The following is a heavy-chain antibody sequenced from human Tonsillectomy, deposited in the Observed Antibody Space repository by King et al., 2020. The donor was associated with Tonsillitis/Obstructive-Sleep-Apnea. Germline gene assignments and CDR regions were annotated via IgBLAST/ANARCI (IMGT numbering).Heavy chain of an antibody. J-gene: IGHJ4*02. CDR1: GGTFSSYA. Sequence: QLVQSGAEVKKPGSSVKVSCKASGGTFSSYAISWVRQAPGQGLEWMGGIIPILGIANYAQKFQGRVTITADKSTSTAYMELSSLRSEDTAVYYCAREASNRVSTSFEANYFDYWGQGTLVTVSS. CDR2: IIPILGIA. CDR3: AREASNRVSTSFEANYFDY. V-gene: IGHV1-69*10. D-gene: IGHD2-2*01.